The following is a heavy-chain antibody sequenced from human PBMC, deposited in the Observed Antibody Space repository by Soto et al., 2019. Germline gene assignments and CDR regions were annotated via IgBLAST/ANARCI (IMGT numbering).Heavy chain of an antibody. CDR2: ISAHNGNT. V-gene: IGHV1-18*01. CDR1: GYTFTSYG. D-gene: IGHD1-1*01. CDR3: ARGRYGDY. J-gene: IGHJ4*02. Sequence: QVHLVQSGAEVKRPGASVKVSFKGSGYTFTSYGITWVRQAPGQGLEWMGWISAHNGNTDYAQRLQGRVTVTRDTSPSTAYMELRSVRSDDTAGYYCARGRYGDYWGQGALVTVSS.